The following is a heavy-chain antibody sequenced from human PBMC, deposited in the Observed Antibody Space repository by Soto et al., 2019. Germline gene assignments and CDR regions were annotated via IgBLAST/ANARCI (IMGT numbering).Heavy chain of an antibody. Sequence: GASVKVSCKASGYTFTSYAMHWVRQAPGQRLEWMGWINAGNGNTKYSQKFQGRVTITRDTSASTAYMELSSLRSKDTAVYYCARDGDAFYYDFWSGYYTGVDYWGQGTLVTVSS. J-gene: IGHJ4*02. CDR1: GYTFTSYA. D-gene: IGHD3-3*01. V-gene: IGHV1-3*01. CDR3: ARDGDAFYYDFWSGYYTGVDY. CDR2: INAGNGNT.